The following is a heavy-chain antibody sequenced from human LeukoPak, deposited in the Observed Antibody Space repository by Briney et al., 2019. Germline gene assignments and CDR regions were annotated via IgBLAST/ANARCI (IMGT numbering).Heavy chain of an antibody. V-gene: IGHV4-39*07. Sequence: SETLSLTCTVSGGSISSSSYYWGWIRQPPGKGLEWIGSIYYSGSTYYNPSLKSRVTISVDTSKNQFSLKLSSVTAADTAVYYCARGGIVVVPADLGFDPWGQGTLVTVSS. CDR2: IYYSGST. D-gene: IGHD2-2*01. CDR1: GGSISSSSYY. J-gene: IGHJ5*02. CDR3: ARGGIVVVPADLGFDP.